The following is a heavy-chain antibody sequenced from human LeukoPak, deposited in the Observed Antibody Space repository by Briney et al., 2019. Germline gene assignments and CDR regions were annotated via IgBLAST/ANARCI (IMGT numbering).Heavy chain of an antibody. D-gene: IGHD3-22*01. CDR1: GFTFSSYA. J-gene: IGHJ4*02. V-gene: IGHV3-23*01. Sequence: PGGSLRLSCAASGFTFSSYAMSWVRQAPGKGLEWVSAISGSGGSTYYADSVKGRFTISRDNSKNTLYLQMNSLRAEDTAVYYCAKGPITMIVVVITTFDYWGQGTLVTVSS. CDR3: AKGPITMIVVVITTFDY. CDR2: ISGSGGST.